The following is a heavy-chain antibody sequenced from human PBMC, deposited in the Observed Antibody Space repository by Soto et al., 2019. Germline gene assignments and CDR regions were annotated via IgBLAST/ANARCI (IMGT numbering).Heavy chain of an antibody. D-gene: IGHD3-10*01. CDR1: GFTFSSYG. CDR3: ARDRRAMVRGVTAYYFDY. J-gene: IGHJ4*02. V-gene: IGHV3-33*01. CDR2: IWYDGSNK. Sequence: QVQLVESGGGVVQPGRSLRLSCAASGFTFSSYGMHWVRQAPGKGLEWVAVIWYDGSNKYYADSVKGRFTISRDNSKNTLYLQMNSRRAEDTAVYYCARDRRAMVRGVTAYYFDYWGQGTLVTVSS.